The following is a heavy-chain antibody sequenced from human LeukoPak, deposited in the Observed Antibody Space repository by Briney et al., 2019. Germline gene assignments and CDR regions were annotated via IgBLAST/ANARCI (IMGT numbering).Heavy chain of an antibody. CDR3: AQGAGAGKVDGFDP. CDR1: GFTFSAFA. J-gene: IGHJ5*02. CDR2: ITGGGNSV. Sequence: GGSLRLSCPASGFTFSAFAMTSVRQAPGKAPEWISSITGGGNSVFYADSVKGRFTFSRDNSRNTLYLQMDSLRAEGTAVYCCAQGAGAGKVDGFDPWGQGTQVTVSS. D-gene: IGHD6-13*01. V-gene: IGHV3-23*01.